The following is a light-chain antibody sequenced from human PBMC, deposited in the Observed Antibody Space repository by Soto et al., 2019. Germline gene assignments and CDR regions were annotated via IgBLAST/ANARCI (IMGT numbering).Light chain of an antibody. Sequence: QSVLTRPASVSGSPGQSITISCTGTSSDVGGYNYVSWYQHHPGKAPKLMIYDVSNRPSGVSNRFSGSKSGNTASLTISGLQPEDEADYYCSSYTTSNTRQIVLGTGTKAPS. V-gene: IGLV2-14*03. CDR3: SSYTTSNTRQIV. CDR1: SSDVGGYNY. J-gene: IGLJ1*01. CDR2: DVS.